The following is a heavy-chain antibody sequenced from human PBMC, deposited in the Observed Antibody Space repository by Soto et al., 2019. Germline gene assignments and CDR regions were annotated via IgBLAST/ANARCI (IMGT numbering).Heavy chain of an antibody. D-gene: IGHD6-19*01. Sequence: QVQLVQSGAEVKKPGASVKVSCKASGYTFTSYPMHWVRQAPGQRLEWMGWISAGDGAAEYSQNFQGRVTITRDTSASTVYMELSSLTYEDTAVYYCVSRPGSEQWLTLDYWGQGTLVSVSS. CDR1: GYTFTSYP. V-gene: IGHV1-3*01. CDR2: ISAGDGAA. CDR3: VSRPGSEQWLTLDY. J-gene: IGHJ4*02.